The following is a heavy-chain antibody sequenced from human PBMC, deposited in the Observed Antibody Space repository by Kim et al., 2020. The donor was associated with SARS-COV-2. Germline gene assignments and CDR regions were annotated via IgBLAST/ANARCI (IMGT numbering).Heavy chain of an antibody. CDR2: INHSGST. V-gene: IGHV4-34*01. D-gene: IGHD7-27*01. CDR1: GGSFSGYY. CDR3: ASGRTGDRFAT. J-gene: IGHJ5*02. Sequence: SETLSLTCAVYGGSFSGYYWSWIRQPPGKGLEWIGEINHSGSTSYNPSLKSRVTISVDTSKNQFSLKLTSVTAADTAVYYCASGRTGDRFATWGQGTLVT.